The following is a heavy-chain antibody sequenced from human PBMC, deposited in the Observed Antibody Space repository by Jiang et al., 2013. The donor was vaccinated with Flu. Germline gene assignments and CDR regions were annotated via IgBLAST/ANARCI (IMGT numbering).Heavy chain of an antibody. V-gene: IGHV7-4-1*02. CDR2: INTKTGNP. Sequence: QSGSELKKPGASVKVSCKASGYTFTNYAMNWVRQAPGQGLEWMGWINTKTGNPTYAQGFTGRFVFSLDTSVSTTYLEISSLTAEDTAAYYCARDGEVSTTSLFDYWGQGTLLTVSS. CDR1: GYTFTNYA. J-gene: IGHJ4*02. D-gene: IGHD5/OR15-5a*01. CDR3: ARDGEVSTTSLFDY.